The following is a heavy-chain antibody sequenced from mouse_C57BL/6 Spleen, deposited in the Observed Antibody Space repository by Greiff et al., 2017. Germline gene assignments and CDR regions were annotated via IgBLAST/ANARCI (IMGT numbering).Heavy chain of an antibody. CDR2: IHPNSGST. D-gene: IGHD1-1*01. Sequence: QVQLQQSGAELVKPGASVKLSCKASGYTFTSYWMHWVKQRPGQGLEWIGMIHPNSGSTNYNEKFKSKATLTVDKSSSTAYMQLSSLTSEDSAVYYCARTSYDYAMDYWGQGTSVTVSS. CDR1: GYTFTSYW. J-gene: IGHJ4*01. V-gene: IGHV1-64*01. CDR3: ARTSYDYAMDY.